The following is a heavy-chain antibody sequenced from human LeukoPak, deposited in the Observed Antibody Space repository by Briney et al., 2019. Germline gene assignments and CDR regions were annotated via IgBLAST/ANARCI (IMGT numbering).Heavy chain of an antibody. CDR3: ARELLRYFDWLLYNFDY. J-gene: IGHJ4*02. CDR1: GFTFSSYA. CDR2: ISYDGSNK. Sequence: PGGSLRLSCAASGFTFSSYAMHWVRQAPGKGLEWVAVISYDGSNKYYADSVKGRFTISRDNSKNTLYLQMNSLRAEDTAVYYCARELLRYFDWLLYNFDYWGQGTLVTVSS. V-gene: IGHV3-30-3*01. D-gene: IGHD3-9*01.